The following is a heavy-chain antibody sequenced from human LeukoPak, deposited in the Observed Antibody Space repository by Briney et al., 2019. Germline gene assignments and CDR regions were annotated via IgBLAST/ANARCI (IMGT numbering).Heavy chain of an antibody. CDR2: INPSGGST. V-gene: IGHV1-46*01. Sequence: ASVKVSCKASGCTFTSYYMHWVRQAPGQGLEWMGIINPSGGSTSYAQKFQGRVTITADKSTSTAYMELSSLRSEDTAVYYCARGALPYYYDSSGYPDAFDIWGQGTMVTVSS. D-gene: IGHD3-22*01. J-gene: IGHJ3*02. CDR1: GCTFTSYY. CDR3: ARGALPYYYDSSGYPDAFDI.